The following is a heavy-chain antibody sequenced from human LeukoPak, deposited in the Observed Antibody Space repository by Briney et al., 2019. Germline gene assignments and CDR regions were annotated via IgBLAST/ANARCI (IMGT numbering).Heavy chain of an antibody. CDR2: ISAYNGNT. J-gene: IGHJ6*02. CDR3: ARGRIYYGSGSYYNAYYYYGMDV. CDR1: GYTFTSYG. V-gene: IGHV1-18*01. Sequence: ASVKVSCKASGYTFTSYGISWVRQAPGQGLEWMGWISAYNGNTNYAQKLQGRVTMTRNTSISTAYMELSSLRSEDTAVYYCARGRIYYGSGSYYNAYYYYGMDVWGQGTTVTVSS. D-gene: IGHD3-10*01.